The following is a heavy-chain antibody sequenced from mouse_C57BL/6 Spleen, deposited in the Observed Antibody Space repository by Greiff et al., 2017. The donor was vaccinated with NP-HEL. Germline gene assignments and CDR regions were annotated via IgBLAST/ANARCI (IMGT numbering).Heavy chain of an antibody. V-gene: IGHV6-3*01. Sequence: EVKLQESGGGLVQPGGSMKLSCVASGFTFSNYWMNWVRQSPEKGLEWVAQIRLKSDNYATHYAESVKGRFTISRDDSKSSVYLQMNNLRAEDTGIYYCTVEIYYGYDVSWFAYWGQGTLVTVSA. CDR2: IRLKSDNYAT. D-gene: IGHD2-2*01. J-gene: IGHJ3*01. CDR3: TVEIYYGYDVSWFAY. CDR1: GFTFSNYW.